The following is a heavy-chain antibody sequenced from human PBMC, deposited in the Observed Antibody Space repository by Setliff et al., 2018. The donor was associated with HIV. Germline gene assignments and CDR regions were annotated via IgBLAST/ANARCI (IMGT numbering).Heavy chain of an antibody. V-gene: IGHV3-33*03. CDR2: ISYDGSNK. CDR1: GFTFSHYA. Sequence: PGGSLRLSCAASGFTFSHYAMHWVRQAPGKGLEWVALISYDGSNKYYADSVKGRFTISRDNAKNSVYLQMHSLRVEDTAVYYCAAVPWGHSSLIIDHWGQGTPVTVSS. J-gene: IGHJ4*02. D-gene: IGHD3-16*01. CDR3: AAVPWGHSSLIIDH.